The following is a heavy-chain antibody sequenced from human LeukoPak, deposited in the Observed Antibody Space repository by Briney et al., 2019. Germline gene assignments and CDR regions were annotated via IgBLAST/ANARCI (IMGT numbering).Heavy chain of an antibody. D-gene: IGHD2-8*01. V-gene: IGHV3-23*01. CDR1: GFTFNIYP. CDR3: AKSRVVRRRGYFDY. CDR2: IGTGGDT. J-gene: IGHJ4*02. Sequence: GGSLRLSCVASGFTFNIYPMTWVRQSPEKGLEWVSTIGTGGDTYYADSVKGRFTISRDDSKNTLYLQMHSLGAEDTAVYYCAKSRVVRRRGYFDYWGQGTLVTVSS.